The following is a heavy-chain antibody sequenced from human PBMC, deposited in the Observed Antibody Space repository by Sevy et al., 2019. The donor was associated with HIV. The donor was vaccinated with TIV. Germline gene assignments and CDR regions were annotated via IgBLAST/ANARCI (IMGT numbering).Heavy chain of an antibody. J-gene: IGHJ4*02. CDR2: INPNSGGT. CDR3: AREGSLDTMVQGEELDY. CDR1: GYTFTGYY. Sequence: GASVKVSCKASGYTFTGYYMHWVRQAPGQGLEWMGRINPNSGGTNYAQKFQGRVTMTRDTSIRTAYMELSRLRSDDTAVYYCAREGSLDTMVQGEELDYWGQGTLVTVSS. V-gene: IGHV1-2*06. D-gene: IGHD3-10*01.